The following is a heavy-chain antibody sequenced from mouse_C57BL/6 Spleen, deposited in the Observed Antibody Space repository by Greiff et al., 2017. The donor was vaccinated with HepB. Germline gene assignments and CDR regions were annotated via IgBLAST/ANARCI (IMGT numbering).Heavy chain of an antibody. J-gene: IGHJ3*01. CDR1: GYTFTSYW. CDR2: IYPSDSET. V-gene: IGHV1-61*01. Sequence: VQLQQHGAELVRPGSSVKLSCKASGYTFTSYWMDWVKQRPGQGLEWIGNIYPSDSETHYNQKFKDKATLTVDKSSSTAYMQLSSLTSEDSAVYYCARRNYYGSSYGWFAYWGQGTLVTVSA. D-gene: IGHD1-1*01. CDR3: ARRNYYGSSYGWFAY.